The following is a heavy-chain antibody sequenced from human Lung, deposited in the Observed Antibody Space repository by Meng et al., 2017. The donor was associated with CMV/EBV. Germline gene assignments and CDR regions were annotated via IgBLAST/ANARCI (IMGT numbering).Heavy chain of an antibody. CDR1: GFTFSSYT. CDR3: ARDYGSRGMDA. CDR2: ISSSGSYI. D-gene: IGHD3-10*01. Sequence: GGSLRLSXAASGFTFSSYTLNWVRQPPGEELEWVSSISSSGSYIYYAASVKGRFTISRVNAENSLYLQMSGLRAEDTAVYFCARDYGSRGMDAWGQGTTVTVSS. J-gene: IGHJ6*02. V-gene: IGHV3-21*06.